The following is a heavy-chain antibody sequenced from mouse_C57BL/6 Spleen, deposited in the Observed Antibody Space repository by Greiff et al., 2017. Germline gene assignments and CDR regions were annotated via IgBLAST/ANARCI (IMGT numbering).Heavy chain of an antibody. CDR3: TRKGDYYGSFDY. CDR1: GFTFSDYY. V-gene: IGHV5-16*01. J-gene: IGHJ2*01. D-gene: IGHD1-1*01. CDR2: INYDGSST. Sequence: EVQVVESEGGLVQPGSSMKLSCTASGFTFSDYYMAWVRQVPEKGLEWVANINYDGSSTYYLDSLKSRFIISKDNAKNILYLQRSSMKAEDTAKYSSTRKGDYYGSFDYWGQGTTLTVSS.